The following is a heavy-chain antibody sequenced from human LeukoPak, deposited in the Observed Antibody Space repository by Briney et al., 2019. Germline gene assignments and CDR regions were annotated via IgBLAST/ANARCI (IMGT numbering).Heavy chain of an antibody. CDR3: VKHPNYCTTTACYDK. CDR2: ISATSAYV. J-gene: IGHJ4*02. Sequence: GGSLRLSCAASGFTFSSYEMNWVRQAPGKGLEWVSAISATSAYVYYTQSVKGRFIISRDNSENTVSLQMNSLRAEDTAIYYCVKHPNYCTTTACYDKWGQGTLVTVSS. CDR1: GFTFSSYE. V-gene: IGHV3-23*01. D-gene: IGHD2-2*01.